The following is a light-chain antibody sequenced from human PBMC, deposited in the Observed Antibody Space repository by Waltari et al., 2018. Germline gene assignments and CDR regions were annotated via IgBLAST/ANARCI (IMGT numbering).Light chain of an antibody. CDR3: QQYYSTPLA. V-gene: IGKV4-1*01. CDR1: QTVLYRSSNKNY. Sequence: DIVMTQSPESLAVSLGERTTLNCTSTQTVLYRSSNKNYLAWYQERPGQPPKLLISWASTRQSGVPDRFSGSGSGTDFTLTISSLQAEDVAVYYCQQYYSTPLAFGQGTKVEIK. J-gene: IGKJ1*01. CDR2: WAS.